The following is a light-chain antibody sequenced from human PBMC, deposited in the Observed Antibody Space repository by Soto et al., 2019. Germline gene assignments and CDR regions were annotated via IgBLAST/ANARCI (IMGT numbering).Light chain of an antibody. CDR2: EVS. Sequence: QSALTQPASVSGSPGQSITISCTGTSSDVGGYNYVSWYQQHPGKAHKLMIYEVSHRPSGVSNRFSGYKSGNTASLTISGLQAEDEADYYSSSYTSSSTQVFGTGTKLTVL. CDR1: SSDVGGYNY. CDR3: SSYTSSSTQV. J-gene: IGLJ1*01. V-gene: IGLV2-14*01.